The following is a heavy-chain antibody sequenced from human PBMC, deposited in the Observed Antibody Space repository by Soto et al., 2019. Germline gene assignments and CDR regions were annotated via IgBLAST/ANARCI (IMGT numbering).Heavy chain of an antibody. CDR2: IYHSGST. J-gene: IGHJ4*02. D-gene: IGHD6-13*01. CDR1: GGSISSSNW. CDR3: ARVQEAAGTVDY. V-gene: IGHV4-4*02. Sequence: SATLSLTCADSGGSISSSNWWSWVRHPPGKGLEWIGEIYHSGSTNYNPSLKSRVTISVDKSKNQFSLKLSSVTAADTAVYYCARVQEAAGTVDYWGQGTLVTVSS.